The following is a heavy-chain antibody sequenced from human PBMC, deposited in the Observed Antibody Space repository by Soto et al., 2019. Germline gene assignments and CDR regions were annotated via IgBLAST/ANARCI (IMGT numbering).Heavy chain of an antibody. CDR1: GFSFSTSGMY. V-gene: IGHV2-70*01. CDR3: ACSSNGGCATGSVMECWAHGTPVRGSAGM. Sequence: SDPTMVNPTQSLTLTCTFSGFSFSTSGMYVSWIRQLPGKALEWLALIDWDDDKYYSTSLKTRLTISEDTSKNQVVLTMTNMDPLDTAPYYCACSSNGGCATGSVMECWAHGTPVRGSAGM. D-gene: IGHD2-8*01. CDR2: IDWDDDK. J-gene: IGHJ6*01.